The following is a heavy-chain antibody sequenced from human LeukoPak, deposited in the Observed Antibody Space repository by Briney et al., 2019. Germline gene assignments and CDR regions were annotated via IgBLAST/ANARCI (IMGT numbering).Heavy chain of an antibody. D-gene: IGHD6-6*01. CDR1: GGTFSSYA. V-gene: IGHV1-69*13. J-gene: IGHJ3*02. CDR2: IIPIFGTA. CDR3: ARVVSYSSSYDAFDI. Sequence: GASVKVSCKASGGTFSSYAISWVRQAPGQGLEWMGGIIPIFGTANYAQKFQGRVTITADESTSTAYMELSSLRSEDTAVYYCARVVSYSSSYDAFDIWGQGTMVTVSS.